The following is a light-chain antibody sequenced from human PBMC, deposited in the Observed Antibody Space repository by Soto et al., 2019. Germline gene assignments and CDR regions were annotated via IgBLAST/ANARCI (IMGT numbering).Light chain of an antibody. V-gene: IGLV4-60*03. J-gene: IGLJ2*01. CDR1: SGHTTYV. CDR3: ETWDSDTQV. CDR2: LDGGGNY. Sequence: QTVVTQSSSASASLGSSVKLTCTLSSGHTTYVIAWHQQQPGKAPHYLMNLDGGGNYNKGSGVPDRFSGSSSGPDRYLIISSLQSEDEADYYCETWDSDTQVFGGGTQLTVL.